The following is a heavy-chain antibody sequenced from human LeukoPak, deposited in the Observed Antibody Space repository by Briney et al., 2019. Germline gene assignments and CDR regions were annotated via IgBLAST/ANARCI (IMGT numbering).Heavy chain of an antibody. CDR2: IYTRGST. CDR1: GGSISSYY. J-gene: IGHJ6*03. D-gene: IGHD3-10*01. CDR3: AREGFYGSGSYYSYYYYYMDV. Sequence: PSETLSLTCTVSGGSISSYYWSWIRQPAGKGLEWIGRIYTRGSTNYNPSLKSRVTISVDTSKNQFSLKLSSVTAADTAVYYCAREGFYGSGSYYSYYYYYMDVWGKGTTVTVSS. V-gene: IGHV4-4*07.